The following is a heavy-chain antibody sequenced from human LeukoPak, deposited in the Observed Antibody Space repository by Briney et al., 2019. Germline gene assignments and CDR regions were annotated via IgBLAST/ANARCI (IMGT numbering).Heavy chain of an antibody. CDR2: INSDGSST. CDR1: GFTFSRYW. Sequence: RTGGSLRLSCAASGFTFSRYWMHWVRHAPGKGLVWVSRINSDGSSTNYADSVKGRFTISRDNAQNTLYPQMNSLRAEDTAVYYCARDHYYGSGSFDYWGQGTLVTVSS. CDR3: ARDHYYGSGSFDY. D-gene: IGHD3-10*01. V-gene: IGHV3-74*01. J-gene: IGHJ4*02.